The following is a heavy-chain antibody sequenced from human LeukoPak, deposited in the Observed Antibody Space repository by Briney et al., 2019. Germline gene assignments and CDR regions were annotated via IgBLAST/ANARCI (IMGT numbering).Heavy chain of an antibody. Sequence: PGGSLRLFCAASGFTFSSYSMNWVRQAPGKGLEWVSSISSSSSYIYYADSVKGRFTISRDNAKNSLYLQMNSLRAEDTAVYYCARVRPSSSWYDRAYYFDYWGQGTLVTVSS. V-gene: IGHV3-21*01. CDR1: GFTFSSYS. J-gene: IGHJ4*02. CDR2: ISSSSSYI. CDR3: ARVRPSSSWYDRAYYFDY. D-gene: IGHD6-13*01.